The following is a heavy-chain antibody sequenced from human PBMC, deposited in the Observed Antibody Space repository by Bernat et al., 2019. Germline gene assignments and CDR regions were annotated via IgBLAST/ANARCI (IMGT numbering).Heavy chain of an antibody. CDR1: GFTFSSYA. D-gene: IGHD5-12*01. J-gene: IGHJ3*02. Sequence: QVQLVESGGGVVQPGRSLRLSCAASGFTFSSYAMHWVRQAPGKGLEWVAVISYDGSNKYYADSVKGRFTISRDNSKNTLYLQMNSLRAEDTAVYYCAREGRYSGYNLEGDAFDIWGQGTMVTVSS. V-gene: IGHV3-30-3*01. CDR3: AREGRYSGYNLEGDAFDI. CDR2: ISYDGSNK.